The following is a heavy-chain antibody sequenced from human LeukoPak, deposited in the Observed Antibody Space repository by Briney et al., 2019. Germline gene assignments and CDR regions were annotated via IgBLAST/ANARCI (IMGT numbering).Heavy chain of an antibody. J-gene: IGHJ4*02. Sequence: GESLKISCKGYGYSFSSYWIGWVRQMPGKGLEWMGIIHPADSDTRYSPSFQGQVTISADKSISNVYLQWSSLRASDTAMYYCARVDSGGFDFDYWGQGTLVTVSS. CDR3: ARVDSGGFDFDY. CDR2: IHPADSDT. D-gene: IGHD3-22*01. V-gene: IGHV5-51*01. CDR1: GYSFSSYW.